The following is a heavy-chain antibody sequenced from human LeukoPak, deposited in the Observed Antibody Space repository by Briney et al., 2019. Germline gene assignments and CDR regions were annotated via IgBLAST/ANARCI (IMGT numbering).Heavy chain of an antibody. V-gene: IGHV3-21*01. D-gene: IGHD6-6*01. CDR1: GFAVSNKF. CDR2: ISNRSSYI. J-gene: IGHJ4*02. CDR3: ARDNGSPYYFDY. Sequence: GGSLRLSCAASGFAVSNKFMYWVRQAPGKGLEWVSSISNRSSYIYYADSVKGRFTISRDNAENSLYLQMNSLRAEDTAVYYCARDNGSPYYFDYWGQGTLVTVSS.